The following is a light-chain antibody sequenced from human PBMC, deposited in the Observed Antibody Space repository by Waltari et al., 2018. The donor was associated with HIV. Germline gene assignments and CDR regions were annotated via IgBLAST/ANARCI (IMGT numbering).Light chain of an antibody. Sequence: QSVLTPPPSASGTPGQRVTISCSGSSSNIGRNYVYWYQQLPGTAPKLLIYRNNQRPSGVPDRFSGSKSGTSASLAISGLRSEDEADYYCAAWDNSLSAPVFGGGTKLTVL. CDR3: AAWDNSLSAPV. V-gene: IGLV1-47*01. J-gene: IGLJ3*02. CDR2: RNN. CDR1: SSNIGRNY.